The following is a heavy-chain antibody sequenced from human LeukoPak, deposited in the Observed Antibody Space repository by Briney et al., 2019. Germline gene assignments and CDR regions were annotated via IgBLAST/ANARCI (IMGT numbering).Heavy chain of an antibody. J-gene: IGHJ4*02. V-gene: IGHV4-4*07. Sequence: SETLSLTCTVSGGAISRWCWSWLRQPAGKGLEWIGRFCTTGSTNYSPSLKSRVTMSVDTSKNQFSLNLISVTAADTAVYYCAGPFFQRDSSGWSYRDGHWGQGTLVTVSS. D-gene: IGHD6-19*01. CDR2: FCTTGST. CDR3: AGPFFQRDSSGWSYRDGH. CDR1: GGAISRWC.